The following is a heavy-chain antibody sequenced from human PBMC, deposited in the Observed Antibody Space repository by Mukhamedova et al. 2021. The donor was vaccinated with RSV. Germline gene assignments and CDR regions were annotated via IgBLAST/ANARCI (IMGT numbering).Heavy chain of an antibody. Sequence: YWMSWVRQAPGKALEWVANIKQDGSEKYYVDSVKGRFTISRDNAKNSLYLQMNSLRAEDTAVYYFARDGGSSGYYHYFYYFYYLG. CDR3: ARDGGSSGYYHYFYYFYY. CDR1: YW. D-gene: IGHD3-22*01. V-gene: IGHV3-7*01. CDR2: IKQDGSEK. J-gene: IGHJ4*01.